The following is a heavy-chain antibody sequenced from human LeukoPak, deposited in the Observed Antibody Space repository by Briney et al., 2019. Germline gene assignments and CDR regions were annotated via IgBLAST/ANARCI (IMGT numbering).Heavy chain of an antibody. J-gene: IGHJ4*02. CDR3: ARDRSSRGIYYDSSGYHY. V-gene: IGHV1-69*13. CDR2: IIPIFGTA. CDR1: GGTFSSYA. Sequence: SVKASCKASGGTFSSYAISWVRQAPGQGLEWMGGIIPIFGTANYAQKFQGRVTVTADESTSTAYMELSSLRSEDTAVYYCARDRSSRGIYYDSSGYHYWGQGTLVTVSS. D-gene: IGHD3-22*01.